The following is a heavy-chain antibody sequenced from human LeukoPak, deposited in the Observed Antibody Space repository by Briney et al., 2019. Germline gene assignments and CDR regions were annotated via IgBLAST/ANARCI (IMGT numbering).Heavy chain of an antibody. CDR2: ISAYNGNT. J-gene: IGHJ3*02. V-gene: IGHV1-18*01. Sequence: ASVKVSCKASGYTFASYGISWVRQAPGQGLEWMGWISAYNGNTNYAQKVQGRVTMTEDTSTDTAYMELSSLRSEDTAVYYCATSHTMTDAFDIWGQGTMVTVSS. CDR1: GYTFASYG. CDR3: ATSHTMTDAFDI. D-gene: IGHD3-22*01.